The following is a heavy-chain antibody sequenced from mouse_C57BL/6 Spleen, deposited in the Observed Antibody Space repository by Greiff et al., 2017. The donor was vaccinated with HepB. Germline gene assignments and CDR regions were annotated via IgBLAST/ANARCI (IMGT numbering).Heavy chain of an antibody. Sequence: VQLQQSGPELVKPGASVKISCKASGYTFTDYYMNWVKQSHGKSLEWIGDINPNNGGTSYNQKFKGKATLTVDKSSSTAYMELRSLTSEDSAVYYCASPVLYYYGSSYLDYWGQGTTLTVSS. J-gene: IGHJ2*01. CDR2: INPNNGGT. D-gene: IGHD1-1*01. V-gene: IGHV1-26*01. CDR3: ASPVLYYYGSSYLDY. CDR1: GYTFTDYY.